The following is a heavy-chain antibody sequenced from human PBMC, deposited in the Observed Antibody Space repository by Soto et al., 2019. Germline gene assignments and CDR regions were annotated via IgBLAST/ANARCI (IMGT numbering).Heavy chain of an antibody. D-gene: IGHD5-18*01. V-gene: IGHV1-69*13. CDR3: ARIPRYSFPTSDDLDS. Sequence: SVRVSCKASGGTFYTYTFSWVRQAPGQGLEWMGSITPIYPTTNYAEKFQGRLTVTADGSTNTAYMELNSLTSEDTAVYYCARIPRYSFPTSDDLDSWGQGTLVTVS. CDR1: GGTFYTYT. CDR2: ITPIYPTT. J-gene: IGHJ4*02.